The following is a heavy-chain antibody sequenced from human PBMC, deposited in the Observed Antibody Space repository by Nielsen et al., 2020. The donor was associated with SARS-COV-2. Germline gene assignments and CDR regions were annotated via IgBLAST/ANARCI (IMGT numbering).Heavy chain of an antibody. V-gene: IGHV3-30-3*02. J-gene: IGHJ3*02. D-gene: IGHD3-3*01. Sequence: GGSLRLSCAASGFTFSSYAMHWVRQAPGKGLEWVAVISYDGSNKYYADSVKGRFTISRDNSKNTLYLQMNSLRAEDTAVYYCAKIRDFWSGYQDAFDIWGQGTMVTVSS. CDR2: ISYDGSNK. CDR3: AKIRDFWSGYQDAFDI. CDR1: GFTFSSYA.